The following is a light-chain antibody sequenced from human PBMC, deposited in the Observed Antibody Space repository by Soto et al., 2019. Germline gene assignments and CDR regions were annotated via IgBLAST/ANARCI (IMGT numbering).Light chain of an antibody. CDR3: QQYNSYSWT. CDR1: QGISSY. Sequence: DIQVTQSPSSLSSSVGDRFTITCRASQGISSYLAWYQQKPGKAPKLLIYAASTLQSGVPSRFSGSGSGTEFTLTISSLQPEDFATYYCQQYNSYSWTFGQGTKVDNK. J-gene: IGKJ1*01. V-gene: IGKV1-9*01. CDR2: AAS.